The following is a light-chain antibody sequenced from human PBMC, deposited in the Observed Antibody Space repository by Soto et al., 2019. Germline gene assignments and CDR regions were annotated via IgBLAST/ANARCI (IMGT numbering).Light chain of an antibody. CDR2: DAS. J-gene: IGKJ4*01. Sequence: EIVLTQSPATLSLSPGERATLSCRASQSFSNYLAWYQQKPSQAPRLLIYDASNRATGTPARFSGSGSGTDFTLTISSLEPEDFAVYYCQKRSNWPELTFGGGTKVEIK. CDR1: QSFSNY. CDR3: QKRSNWPELT. V-gene: IGKV3-11*01.